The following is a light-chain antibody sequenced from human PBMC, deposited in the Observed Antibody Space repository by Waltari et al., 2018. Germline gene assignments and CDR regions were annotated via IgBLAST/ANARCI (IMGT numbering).Light chain of an antibody. CDR3: QKYDRLPAT. J-gene: IGKJ1*01. V-gene: IGKV3-20*01. Sequence: EIVLTHLPVTLSLSPGERGSLSCRASQSVSRFLAWYQQKPGQAPRLLIYGASTRATGIPDRFSGSGSGTDFSLTISRLEPEDFAVYYCQKYDRLPATFGQGTKVEIK. CDR2: GAS. CDR1: QSVSRF.